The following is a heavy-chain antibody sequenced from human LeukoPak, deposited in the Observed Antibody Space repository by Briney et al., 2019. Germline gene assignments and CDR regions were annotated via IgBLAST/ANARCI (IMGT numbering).Heavy chain of an antibody. CDR1: GFTFDDYA. J-gene: IGHJ5*02. Sequence: GGSLRLSCAASGFTFDDYAMHWVRQAPGKGLEWVSGISWNSGSIGYADSVEGRFTISRDNAKNSLYLQMNSLRAEDTALYYCAKDSTRYYYGSGSSRWFDPWGQGTLVTVSS. CDR2: ISWNSGSI. CDR3: AKDSTRYYYGSGSSRWFDP. V-gene: IGHV3-9*01. D-gene: IGHD3-10*01.